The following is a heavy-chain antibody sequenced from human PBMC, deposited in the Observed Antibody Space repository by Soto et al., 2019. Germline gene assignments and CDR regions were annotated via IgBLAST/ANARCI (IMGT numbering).Heavy chain of an antibody. CDR3: ARSRHYDILTGYSPQDYYYYYMDV. D-gene: IGHD3-9*01. Sequence: GGSLRLSCAASGFTFSDYYMSWIRQAPGKGLEWVSYISSSGSTIYYADSVKGRFTISRDNAKNSLYLQMNSLRAEDTAVYYCARSRHYDILTGYSPQDYYYYYMDVWGKGTTVTVSS. CDR1: GFTFSDYY. V-gene: IGHV3-11*01. CDR2: ISSSGSTI. J-gene: IGHJ6*03.